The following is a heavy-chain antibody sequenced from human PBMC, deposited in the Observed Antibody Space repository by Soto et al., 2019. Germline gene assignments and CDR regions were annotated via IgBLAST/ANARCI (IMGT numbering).Heavy chain of an antibody. CDR1: GFTFSSYA. D-gene: IGHD3-10*01. J-gene: IGHJ4*02. Sequence: PGGSLRLSCAASGFTFSSYAMSWVRQAPGKGLEWVAAIGGTDGKTYYADSVKGRFTISRDNSENTLYLQMSRLRAKDTAVYFCAKGMFSSSPAAAGSFDYWGQGALVTVSS. V-gene: IGHV3-23*01. CDR2: IGGTDGKT. CDR3: AKGMFSSSPAAAGSFDY.